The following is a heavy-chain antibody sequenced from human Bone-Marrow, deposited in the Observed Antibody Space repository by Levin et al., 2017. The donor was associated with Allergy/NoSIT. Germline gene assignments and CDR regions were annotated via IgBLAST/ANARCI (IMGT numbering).Heavy chain of an antibody. D-gene: IGHD3-10*01. CDR2: IIPLSGAR. CDR3: ARLRSRGSGSPYYFDY. Sequence: AASVKVSCKTSEDTFNIYGIGWVRRAPGQGLEWMGQIIPLSGARSFAQKFQGRVTITADDYSTTVYMELNSLKSEDTAEYFCARLRSRGSGSPYYFDYWGQGTLVTVSS. J-gene: IGHJ4*02. CDR1: EDTFNIYG. V-gene: IGHV1-69*13.